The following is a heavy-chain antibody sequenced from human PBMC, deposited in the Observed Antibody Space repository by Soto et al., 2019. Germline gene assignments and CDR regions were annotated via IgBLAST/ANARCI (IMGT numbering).Heavy chain of an antibody. J-gene: IGHJ4*02. CDR2: IYYSGSA. CDR3: ETLTKPPKYYYDSILYYFDY. CDR1: GGSVSSATYY. D-gene: IGHD3-22*01. V-gene: IGHV4-61*01. Sequence: SETLSLTCFVSGGSVSSATYYWSWIRQPPGKGLEWVGYIYYSGSANYNPSLESRVTISVDTSKNQFSLKLSSVTAADTAVYYCETLTKPPKYYYDSILYYFDYRGQGPL.